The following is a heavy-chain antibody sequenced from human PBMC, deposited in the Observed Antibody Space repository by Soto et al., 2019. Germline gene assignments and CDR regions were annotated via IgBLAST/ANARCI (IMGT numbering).Heavy chain of an antibody. V-gene: IGHV1-3*01. D-gene: IGHD3-10*01. CDR3: ARDLWFGEFNFDY. J-gene: IGHJ4*02. CDR2: INAGNGNT. Sequence: ASVKVSCKASGYTFTSYAMHWVRQAPGQRLEWMGWINAGNGNTKYSQKFQGRVTITRDTSVSTAYMELSSLRSEDTAVYYCARDLWFGEFNFDYWGQGTLVTV. CDR1: GYTFTSYA.